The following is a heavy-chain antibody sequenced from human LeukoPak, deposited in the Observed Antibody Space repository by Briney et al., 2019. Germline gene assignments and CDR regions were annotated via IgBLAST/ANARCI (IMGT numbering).Heavy chain of an antibody. CDR3: ARVWYGELKVDV. CDR1: GFTFSSYA. V-gene: IGHV3-23*01. Sequence: GGSLRLSCAASGFTFSSYAMSWVRQASGKGLEWVSTIVGSGGTTYYADSVKGRFTISRDNSKNTLSLQMNSLRAEDTAVYYCARVWYGELKVDVWGQGTTVTVSS. CDR2: IVGSGGTT. D-gene: IGHD3-10*01. J-gene: IGHJ6*02.